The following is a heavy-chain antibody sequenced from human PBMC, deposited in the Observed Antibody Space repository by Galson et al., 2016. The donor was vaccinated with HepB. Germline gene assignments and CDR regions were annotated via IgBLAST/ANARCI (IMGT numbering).Heavy chain of an antibody. D-gene: IGHD2/OR15-2a*01. Sequence: SLRLSCAASGFTFSQRGMHWVRQAPGKGLEWVAADSMDGRRKLYADSVKGRFTISRDNSNNMLFLQMSSLRVDDTAVYYCAKRHEYCPPVGCSVDSWGQGTLVSVSS. CDR3: AKRHEYCPPVGCSVDS. CDR2: DSMDGRRK. V-gene: IGHV3-30*18. CDR1: GFTFSQRG. J-gene: IGHJ4*02.